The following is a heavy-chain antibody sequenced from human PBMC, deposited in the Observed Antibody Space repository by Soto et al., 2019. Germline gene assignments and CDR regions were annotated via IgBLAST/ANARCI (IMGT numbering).Heavy chain of an antibody. CDR1: GYTFTGYY. V-gene: IGHV1-2*04. D-gene: IGHD6-13*01. Sequence: QVQLVQSGAEVKKPGASVKVSCKASGYTFTGYYMHWVRQAPGQGLEWMGWINPDSGGTNYAQKFPGWVTMTRDTSISSAYKELTRLRSDDTAVYYCARGSQQLRDAFDIWGQGTMVTVSS. CDR2: INPDSGGT. CDR3: ARGSQQLRDAFDI. J-gene: IGHJ3*02.